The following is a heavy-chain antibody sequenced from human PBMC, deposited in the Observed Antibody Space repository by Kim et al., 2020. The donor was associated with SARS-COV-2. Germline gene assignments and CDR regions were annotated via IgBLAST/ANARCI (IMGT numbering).Heavy chain of an antibody. J-gene: IGHJ6*01. CDR3: ARDQSRDYEYVWGSYY. V-gene: IGHV3-30*04. D-gene: IGHD3-16*01. CDR2: ISYDGSNK. CDR1: GFTFSSYA. Sequence: GGSLRLSCAASGFTFSSYAMHWVRQAPGKGLEWVAVISYDGSNKYYADSVKDRFTISRDNSKNTLYLQMNSLRAEDTAVYYCARDQSRDYEYVWGSYY.